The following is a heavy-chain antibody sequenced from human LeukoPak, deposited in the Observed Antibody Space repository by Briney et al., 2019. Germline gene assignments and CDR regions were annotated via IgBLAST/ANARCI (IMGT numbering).Heavy chain of an antibody. V-gene: IGHV1-2*06. J-gene: IGHJ4*02. CDR1: GYTFTGYY. D-gene: IGHD6-19*01. CDR3: ARGASGSMGGY. CDR2: IYPNSGDT. Sequence: ASVKVSCKASGYTFTGYYMHWVRQAPGQGLEWMGRIYPNSGDTNYAQKFQGRVTMTRDTSISTAYMELSRLRSDDTAVYFCARGASGSMGGYRGQGTLVTVSS.